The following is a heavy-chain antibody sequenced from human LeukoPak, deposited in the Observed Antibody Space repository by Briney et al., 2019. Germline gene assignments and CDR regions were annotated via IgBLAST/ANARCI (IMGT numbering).Heavy chain of an antibody. J-gene: IGHJ4*02. CDR2: IYASGST. D-gene: IGHD6-13*01. V-gene: IGHV4-4*07. CDR1: GASISSYY. CDR3: ARAEAAAGLNYFDY. Sequence: SETLSLTCTISGASISSYYWSWIRQSAGKGLELIGLIYASGSTKYNPSLKSRVTMSVDTSKNQFSLSLSSVTAADTAVYYCARAEAAAGLNYFDYWGQGTLVTVSS.